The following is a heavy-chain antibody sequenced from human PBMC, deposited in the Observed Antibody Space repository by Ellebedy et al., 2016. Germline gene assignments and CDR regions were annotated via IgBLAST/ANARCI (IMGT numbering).Heavy chain of an antibody. D-gene: IGHD3-22*01. CDR3: AKIPSPPYYYDSSGTDYYYYGMDV. J-gene: IGHJ6*02. CDR1: GFTFSSYG. Sequence: GGSLRLSXAASGFTFSSYGMHWVRQAPGKGLEWVAVISYDGSNKYYADSVKGRFTISRDNSKNTLYLQMNSLRAEDMAVYYCAKIPSPPYYYDSSGTDYYYYGMDVWGQGTTVTVSS. CDR2: ISYDGSNK. V-gene: IGHV3-30*18.